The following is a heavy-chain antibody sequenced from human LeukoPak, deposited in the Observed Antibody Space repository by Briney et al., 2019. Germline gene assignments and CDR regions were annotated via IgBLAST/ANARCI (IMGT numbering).Heavy chain of an antibody. D-gene: IGHD2-15*01. CDR3: ARDQTPFY. V-gene: IGHV3-23*01. Sequence: PGGSLRLSCAVSGFTFSSYAMSWVRQAPGKGLEWVSTISNSDGTTYYADSVKGRFTISRDNAKSSMWLQMNSLRDEDTAVYYCARDQTPFYWGQGSLVTVSS. CDR2: ISNSDGTT. CDR1: GFTFSSYA. J-gene: IGHJ4*02.